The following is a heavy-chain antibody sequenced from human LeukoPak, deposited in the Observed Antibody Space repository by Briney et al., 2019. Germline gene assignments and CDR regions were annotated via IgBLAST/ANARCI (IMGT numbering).Heavy chain of an antibody. CDR2: IYYSGST. CDR3: AREAVAGRGGAFDI. V-gene: IGHV4-31*03. CDR1: GGSMSRGGYY. Sequence: SQTLSLTCTVSGGSMSRGGYYWSWIRQHPGKGLEWIGYIYYSGSTYYNPALKSRVTISVDTSKNQFSLKLSSVTAADTAVYYYAREAVAGRGGAFDIWGQGTMVTVSS. J-gene: IGHJ3*02. D-gene: IGHD6-19*01.